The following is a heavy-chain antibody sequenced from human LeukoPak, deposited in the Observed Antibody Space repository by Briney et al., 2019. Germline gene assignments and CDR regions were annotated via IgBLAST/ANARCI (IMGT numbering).Heavy chain of an antibody. Sequence: PGGSLRLSCAASGFTFSSYAMHWVRQAPGKGLEWVSVIYSGGSTYYADSVKGRFTISRDNSKNTLYLQMNSLRAEDTAVYYCARGPAATNHYYYYYYMDVWGKGTTVTVSS. J-gene: IGHJ6*03. D-gene: IGHD2-2*01. CDR3: ARGPAATNHYYYYYYMDV. V-gene: IGHV3-66*02. CDR1: GFTFSSYA. CDR2: IYSGGST.